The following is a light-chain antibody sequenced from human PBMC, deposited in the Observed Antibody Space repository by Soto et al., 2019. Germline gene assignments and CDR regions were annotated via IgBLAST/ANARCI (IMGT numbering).Light chain of an antibody. V-gene: IGLV2-14*02. Sequence: QSVLPQPASVSGSPGQSITISCTGGSSDVGSYNRVSWYRQHPGKAPQLMIYEVSNRPSGVSNRFSGSKSGNTASLTISGLQAEDEADYFCSSLTRSDTWVIGGGTQLTVL. J-gene: IGLJ3*02. CDR2: EVS. CDR1: SSDVGSYNR. CDR3: SSLTRSDTWV.